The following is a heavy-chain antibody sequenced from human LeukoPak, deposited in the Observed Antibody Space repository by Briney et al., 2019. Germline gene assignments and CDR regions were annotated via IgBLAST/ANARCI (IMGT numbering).Heavy chain of an antibody. D-gene: IGHD2-2*01. CDR2: ISDSGGST. V-gene: IGHV3-64D*09. Sequence: QPGGSLRLSCSASGFPFSSYAMHWVRQAPGKGLEYVSAISDSGGSTYYADSVKGRFTISRDNSKNTLYLQMSSLRVEDTAVYYCTRGPSYHMDVWGQGTTVTVSS. CDR1: GFPFSSYA. J-gene: IGHJ6*02. CDR3: TRGPSYHMDV.